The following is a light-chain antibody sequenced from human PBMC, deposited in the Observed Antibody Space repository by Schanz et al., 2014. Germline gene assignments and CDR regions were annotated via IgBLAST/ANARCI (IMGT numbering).Light chain of an antibody. CDR1: QSIGRY. Sequence: IQMTQSPSSLSASVGDRVTITCRASQSIGRYLNWYQQKPGKAPKVLIYGASSLQTGVPPRFSGSGSGTDFTLTISSLEPEDFATYYCLQDSNYPWTFGQGTKVEIK. J-gene: IGKJ1*01. CDR3: LQDSNYPWT. V-gene: IGKV1-6*01. CDR2: GAS.